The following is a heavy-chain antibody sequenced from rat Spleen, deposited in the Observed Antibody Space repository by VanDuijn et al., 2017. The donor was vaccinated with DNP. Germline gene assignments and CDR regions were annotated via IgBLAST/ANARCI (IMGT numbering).Heavy chain of an antibody. CDR1: GFTFSTYW. CDR3: ARQGAIYAMDA. V-gene: IGHV5-29*01. CDR2: ISTGGSRT. J-gene: IGHJ4*01. Sequence: EVQLVESGGDLVQPGRSLKLSCVASGFTFSTYWMFWVRQAPGKGLEWVATISTGGSRTYFPDSVKGRFTISRDNAESSLYLQMNSLKSEDTATYYCARQGAIYAMDAWGQGTSVTVSS.